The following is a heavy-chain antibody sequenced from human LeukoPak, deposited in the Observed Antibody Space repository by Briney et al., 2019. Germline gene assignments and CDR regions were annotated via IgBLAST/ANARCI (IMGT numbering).Heavy chain of an antibody. CDR3: ASAPRGWSPGTGY. J-gene: IGHJ4*02. D-gene: IGHD6-19*01. V-gene: IGHV4-38-2*02. CDR1: GYSISSGYY. Sequence: PSETLSLTCTVSGYSISSGYYWGWIRQPPGKGLEWIGSIYHSGSTYYNPSLKSRVTISVDTSKNQFSLKLSSVTAADTAVYYCASAPRGWSPGTGYWGQGTLVTVSS. CDR2: IYHSGST.